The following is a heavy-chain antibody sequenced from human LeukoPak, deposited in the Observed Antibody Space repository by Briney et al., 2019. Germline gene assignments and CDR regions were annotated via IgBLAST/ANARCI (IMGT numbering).Heavy chain of an antibody. CDR2: LYSGGTT. Sequence: GGSLRLSSAVSGFSVSSNYMTWVRQAPGKGLEWVSVLYSGGTTYYADSVKGRFTISRDNSKNTLYLQMNSLRAEDTAVYYCAREFSGCDYWGQGTLVTVSS. J-gene: IGHJ4*02. V-gene: IGHV3-53*01. D-gene: IGHD6-19*01. CDR1: GFSVSSNY. CDR3: AREFSGCDY.